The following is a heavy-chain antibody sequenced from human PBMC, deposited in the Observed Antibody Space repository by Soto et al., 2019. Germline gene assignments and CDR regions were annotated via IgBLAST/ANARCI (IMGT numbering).Heavy chain of an antibody. D-gene: IGHD2-2*01. V-gene: IGHV4-39*01. CDR1: GGSISSSSYY. J-gene: IGHJ6*02. CDR2: IYYSGST. Sequence: SETLSLTCTVSGGSISSSSYYWGWIRQPPGKGLEWIGSIYYSGSTYYNPSLKSRVTISVDTSKNQFSLKLSSVTAADTAVYYCARLESTSYYYYGMDVWGQGTTVTVSS. CDR3: ARLESTSYYYYGMDV.